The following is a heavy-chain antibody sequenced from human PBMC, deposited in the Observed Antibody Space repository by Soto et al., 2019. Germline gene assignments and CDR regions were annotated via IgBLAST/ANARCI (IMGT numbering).Heavy chain of an antibody. CDR3: ASWLEREHAYDI. J-gene: IGHJ3*02. CDR2: LYDVDGT. D-gene: IGHD1-1*01. Sequence: PGGSLRLSCAALGLTVRGKKYITWVRQAPGKGLEWVSALYDVDGTYYADSAKGRFTISRDNSNSIIYLQMNSLGPDDTAVYYCASWLEREHAYDILGLGTMVTVSS. CDR1: GLTVRGKKY. V-gene: IGHV3-53*01.